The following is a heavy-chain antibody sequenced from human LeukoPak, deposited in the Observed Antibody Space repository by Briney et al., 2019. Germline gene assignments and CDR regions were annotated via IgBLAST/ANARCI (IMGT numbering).Heavy chain of an antibody. CDR1: GGSISSSSYY. CDR3: ARIVGASDY. J-gene: IGHJ4*02. Sequence: SETLSLTCTVSGGSISSSSYYWGWIRQPSGKGLEWIGSTYYSGSTYYNPSLKSRVTISVDTSKNQFSLKLSSVTAADTAVYYCARIVGASDYWGQGTLVTVSS. D-gene: IGHD1-26*01. V-gene: IGHV4-39*01. CDR2: TYYSGST.